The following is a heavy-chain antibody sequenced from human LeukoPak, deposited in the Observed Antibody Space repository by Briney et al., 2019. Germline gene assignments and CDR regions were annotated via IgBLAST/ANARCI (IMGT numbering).Heavy chain of an antibody. CDR2: ISAYNGNT. V-gene: IGHV1-18*01. D-gene: IGHD6-19*01. J-gene: IGHJ4*02. Sequence: EASVKVSCKASGYTFTSYGISWVRQAPGQGLEWMGWISAYNGNTNYAQKLQGRVTMTTDTSTSTAYMEPRSLRSDDTAVYYCARVPRRIAVAGIYYFDYWGQGTLVTVSS. CDR1: GYTFTSYG. CDR3: ARVPRRIAVAGIYYFDY.